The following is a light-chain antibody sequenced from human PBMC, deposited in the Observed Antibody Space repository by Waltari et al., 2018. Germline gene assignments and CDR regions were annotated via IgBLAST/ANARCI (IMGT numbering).Light chain of an antibody. CDR2: DSS. V-gene: IGKV1-33*01. Sequence: DIQMTQSPSSLSASVGDSVTITCQASQYISNYLNWYQHKPWKAPKLLIYDSSNLETGVPSRFSGSGSVTDFTFTISSLQPEDIATYYCQQYDNLPLTFGGGTKVEIK. J-gene: IGKJ4*01. CDR3: QQYDNLPLT. CDR1: QYISNY.